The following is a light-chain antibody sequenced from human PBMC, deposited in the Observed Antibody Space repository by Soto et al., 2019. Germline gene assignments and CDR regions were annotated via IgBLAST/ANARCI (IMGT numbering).Light chain of an antibody. CDR1: QDIYKY. CDR3: QRYNSYFPA. Sequence: DIQMTQSPSSLSAAVGDRVTFTCQASQDIYKYLNWYQQKPGKAPKLLIYDASNLERGVPPRFSGSGFGTEFTLTISGLQPDDFATYYCQRYNSYFPAFGQGTKVDIK. V-gene: IGKV1-33*01. CDR2: DAS. J-gene: IGKJ2*01.